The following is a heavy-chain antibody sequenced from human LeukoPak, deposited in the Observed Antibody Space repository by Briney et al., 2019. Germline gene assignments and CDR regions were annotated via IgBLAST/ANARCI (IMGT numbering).Heavy chain of an antibody. J-gene: IGHJ4*02. CDR3: ARGDILMRYYFDY. D-gene: IGHD3-9*01. Sequence: GGSLRLSCAASGFTVSSNYMTWVRQAPGKGLEWVSLIYSGGSTYYADSVKGRFTVSRDNSKNTLFLQMNSLRAEDTAVYYCARGDILMRYYFDYWGQGTMVTVSS. CDR1: GFTVSSNY. V-gene: IGHV3-66*01. CDR2: IYSGGST.